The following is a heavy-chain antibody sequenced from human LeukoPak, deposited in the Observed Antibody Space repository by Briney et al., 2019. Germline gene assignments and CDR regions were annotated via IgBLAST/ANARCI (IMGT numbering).Heavy chain of an antibody. V-gene: IGHV1-18*01. J-gene: IGHJ4*02. CDR2: ISTYNGHT. D-gene: IGHD6-13*01. CDR3: ARDAAAAGPFDY. Sequence: ASVKVSCKASGYTFIDYGVSWVRQAPGQGLEWMGWISTYNGHTYYAQKLQGRVTMTTDTSTSTAYMELRSLRSDDTAVYYCARDAAAAGPFDYWGQVTLVTVSS. CDR1: GYTFIDYG.